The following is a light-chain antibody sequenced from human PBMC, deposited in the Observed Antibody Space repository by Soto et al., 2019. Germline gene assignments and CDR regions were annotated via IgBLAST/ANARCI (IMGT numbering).Light chain of an antibody. V-gene: IGLV2-14*01. CDR1: SSDVGGYGY. J-gene: IGLJ3*02. Sequence: QSVLTQPASVSGSPGQSITISCTGTSSDVGGYGYVSWYQQHPGKAPKLMIYEVINRPSGISPRFSGSKSANTASLTVSGLQAEDEADYFCTSYTSSSNWVFGGGTKVTVL. CDR3: TSYTSSSNWV. CDR2: EVI.